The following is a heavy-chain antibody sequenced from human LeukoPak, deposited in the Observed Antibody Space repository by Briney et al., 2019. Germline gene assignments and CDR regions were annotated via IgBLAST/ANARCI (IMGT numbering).Heavy chain of an antibody. CDR2: ISGSGGYT. J-gene: IGHJ4*02. CDR1: GFTFSSYA. V-gene: IGHV3-23*01. D-gene: IGHD4-17*01. CDR3: ARSSDGDYYYYFDY. Sequence: GGSLRLSCAASGFTFSSYAMSWVRQAPGKGLEWVSAISGSGGYTYYADSVKGRFTISRDNSKNTLYLQMNSLRAEDTAVYYCARSSDGDYYYYFDYWGQGTLVTVSS.